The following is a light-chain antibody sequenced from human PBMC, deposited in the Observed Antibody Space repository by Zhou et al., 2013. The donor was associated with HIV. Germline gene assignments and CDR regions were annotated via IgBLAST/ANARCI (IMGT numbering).Light chain of an antibody. CDR1: QDISSW. V-gene: IGKV1-12*01. CDR2: AAS. Sequence: DIQMTQSPSSVSASVGDRVTITCRASQDISSWLAWYQQKPGQAPKFLIYAASRLQTWVPSRFSGSGSGTDFTLTISSLQPEDFATYYCQQADSFLLTFGGGTKVEIK. CDR3: QQADSFLLT. J-gene: IGKJ4*01.